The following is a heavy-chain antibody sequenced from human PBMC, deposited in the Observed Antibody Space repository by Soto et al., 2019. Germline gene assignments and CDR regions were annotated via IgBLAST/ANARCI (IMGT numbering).Heavy chain of an antibody. J-gene: IGHJ4*02. CDR2: IYYSGST. D-gene: IGHD6-13*01. V-gene: IGHV4-59*01. Sequence: SETLSLTCTVSGGSISSYYWSWIRQPPGKGLEWIWYIYYSGSTNYNPSLKSRVTISVDTSKNQFSLKLSSVTAADTAVYYCAGNIAAAGTVDYWGPGTLVTVSS. CDR1: GGSISSYY. CDR3: AGNIAAAGTVDY.